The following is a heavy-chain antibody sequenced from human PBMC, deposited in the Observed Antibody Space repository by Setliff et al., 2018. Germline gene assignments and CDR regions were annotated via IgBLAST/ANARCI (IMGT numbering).Heavy chain of an antibody. CDR3: AGPFDVGPYPRPIDGLDL. D-gene: IGHD3-9*01. Sequence: ASVKVSCKASGYIFRDYYIHWVRQAPGQGLEWMGWINPNSGGREYAEAFQGRVTLTGDTSIRTAFMELSGLTTDDTAVYYCAGPFDVGPYPRPIDGLDLWGPGTRVTVSS. CDR1: GYIFRDYY. J-gene: IGHJ3*01. V-gene: IGHV1-2*02. CDR2: INPNSGGR.